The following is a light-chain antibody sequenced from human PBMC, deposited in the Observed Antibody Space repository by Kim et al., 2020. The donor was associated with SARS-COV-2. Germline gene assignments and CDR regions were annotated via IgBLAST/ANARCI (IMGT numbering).Light chain of an antibody. J-gene: IGKJ1*01. Sequence: GDRVTITCRASQTLSSWLAWYQQKPGKPPNLLIYKTSDLESGVPSRFSGSGSRTDFTLTITDLQPDDFATYYCQHSGTFGQGTKVDIK. V-gene: IGKV1-5*03. CDR3: QHSGT. CDR2: KTS. CDR1: QTLSSW.